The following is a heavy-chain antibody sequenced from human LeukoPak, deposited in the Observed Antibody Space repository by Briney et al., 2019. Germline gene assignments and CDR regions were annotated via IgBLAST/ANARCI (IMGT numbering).Heavy chain of an antibody. D-gene: IGHD2-21*01. V-gene: IGHV4-59*08. CDR1: GGSIIEYY. CDR3: ARRVLCGIFVVVLSNHHNAFDI. Sequence: SETLSLTCTVSGGSIIEYYWSWIRQPPGKGLEWIGYIYSSGTTNSNPSLKNRVTVSMDTSKNQFSLKLTCVTAADTAVYYCARRVLCGIFVVVLSNHHNAFDIWGQGTMVTVSS. CDR2: IYSSGTT. J-gene: IGHJ3*02.